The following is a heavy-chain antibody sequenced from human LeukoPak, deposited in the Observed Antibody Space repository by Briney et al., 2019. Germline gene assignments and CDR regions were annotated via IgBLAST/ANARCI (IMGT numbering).Heavy chain of an antibody. Sequence: ASVKVSCKASGYTFTGYYMHWVRQAPGQGLEWMGWINPNSGGTNYAQKFQGRVTMTRDTSISTAYMELSGLRSDDTAVYYCARVNGEWEPLEYWGQGTLVTVSS. CDR1: GYTFTGYY. J-gene: IGHJ4*02. V-gene: IGHV1-2*02. CDR3: ARVNGEWEPLEY. CDR2: INPNSGGT. D-gene: IGHD1-26*01.